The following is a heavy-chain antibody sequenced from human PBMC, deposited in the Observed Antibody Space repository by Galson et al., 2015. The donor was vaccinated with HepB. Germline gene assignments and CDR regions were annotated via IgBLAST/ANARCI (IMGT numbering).Heavy chain of an antibody. CDR2: ISSSSSYI. D-gene: IGHD1-1*01. V-gene: IGHV3-21*01. J-gene: IGHJ3*02. Sequence: SLRLSCAASGFTFSSYSMNWVRQAPGKGLEWVSSISSSSSYIYYADSVKGRFTISRDNAKNSLYLQMNSLRAEDTAVYYCARAFSRLLANWNVKGYAFDIWGQGTMVTVSS. CDR1: GFTFSSYS. CDR3: ARAFSRLLANWNVKGYAFDI.